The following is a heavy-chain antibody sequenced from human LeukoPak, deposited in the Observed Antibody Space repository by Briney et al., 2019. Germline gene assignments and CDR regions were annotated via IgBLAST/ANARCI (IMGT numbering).Heavy chain of an antibody. Sequence: RASVKVSCKASGYTFTSYGISWVRQAPGQGLEWMGWISAYNGNTNYAQKLQGRVTMTTDTSTSTAYMELRSLRSDDTAVYYCARGGLLAYCSSTSCRLNDYWGQGTLVTVSS. CDR3: ARGGLLAYCSSTSCRLNDY. CDR1: GYTFTSYG. V-gene: IGHV1-18*01. D-gene: IGHD2-2*01. J-gene: IGHJ4*02. CDR2: ISAYNGNT.